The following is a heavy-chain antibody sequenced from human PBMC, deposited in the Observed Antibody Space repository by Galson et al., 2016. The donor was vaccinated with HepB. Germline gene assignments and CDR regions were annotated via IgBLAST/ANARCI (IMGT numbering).Heavy chain of an antibody. J-gene: IGHJ4*02. CDR1: GFTFSNHY. V-gene: IGHV3-74*01. CDR2: INSDGSNA. Sequence: SLRLSCAGSGFTFSNHYMHWVRQAPGKGLVWVSRINSDGSNANYADSVKGRFTISRDNARNTLYLHVSSLRAEEAAVYYCARENGDYLFIDYWGQGTLVTVSS. D-gene: IGHD4-17*01. CDR3: ARENGDYLFIDY.